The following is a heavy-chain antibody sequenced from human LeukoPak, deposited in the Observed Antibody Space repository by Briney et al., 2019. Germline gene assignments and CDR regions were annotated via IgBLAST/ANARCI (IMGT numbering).Heavy chain of an antibody. Sequence: PSETLSLTCAVYGGSFSGYYWGWIRQPPGKGLEWIGEINHSGSTTYNPSLKSRVTISVDTSKSQFSLNLSSVTAADTAVYYCARGVQPRGQGTLVTVSS. D-gene: IGHD6-6*01. V-gene: IGHV4-34*01. CDR2: INHSGST. J-gene: IGHJ5*02. CDR3: ARGVQP. CDR1: GGSFSGYY.